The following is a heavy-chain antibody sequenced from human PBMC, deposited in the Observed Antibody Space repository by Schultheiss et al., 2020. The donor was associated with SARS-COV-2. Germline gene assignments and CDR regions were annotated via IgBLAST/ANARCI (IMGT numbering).Heavy chain of an antibody. CDR2: IWYDGSNK. CDR3: ARDFRPFSSSGGSCYFDY. D-gene: IGHD2-15*01. V-gene: IGHV3-33*08. J-gene: IGHJ4*02. CDR1: GITFSAHG. Sequence: GGSLRLSCAASGITFSAHGMHWVRQAPGQGLEWVAVIWYDGSNKYYADSVKGRFTISRDNSKNTLYLQMNSLRAEDTAVYYCARDFRPFSSSGGSCYFDYWGQGTLVTVSS.